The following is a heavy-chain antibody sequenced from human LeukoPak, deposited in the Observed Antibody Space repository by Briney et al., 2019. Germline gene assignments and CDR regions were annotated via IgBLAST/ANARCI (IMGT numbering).Heavy chain of an antibody. D-gene: IGHD6-19*01. CDR2: IYYSGST. J-gene: IGHJ4*02. V-gene: IGHV4-30-4*01. Sequence: SETLSLTCTVSGGSISSGDYYWSWIRQPPGKGLEWIGYIYYSGSTYYNPSLKSRVTISVDKSKNQFSLKLSSVTAADTAVYYCAREGGIAVAGPLDYWGQGTLVTVSS. CDR1: GGSISSGDYY. CDR3: AREGGIAVAGPLDY.